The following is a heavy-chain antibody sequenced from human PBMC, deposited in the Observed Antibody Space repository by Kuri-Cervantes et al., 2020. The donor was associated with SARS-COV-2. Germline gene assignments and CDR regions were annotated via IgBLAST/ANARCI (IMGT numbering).Heavy chain of an antibody. Sequence: ASVKVSCKTSVYTFTHYYIHWVRQAPGQGLEWMGWINPNSGSTKNAQNFQGWVTMTRDTSISTAYMELSRLKSDDTAVYYCARAPPGIRLGLGDYWGQGTPVTVSS. CDR1: VYTFTHYY. CDR2: INPNSGST. CDR3: ARAPPGIRLGLGDY. D-gene: IGHD1-1*01. J-gene: IGHJ4*02. V-gene: IGHV1-2*04.